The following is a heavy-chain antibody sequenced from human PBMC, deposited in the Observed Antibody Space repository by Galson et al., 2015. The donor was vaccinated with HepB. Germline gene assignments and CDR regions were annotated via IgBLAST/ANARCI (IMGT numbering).Heavy chain of an antibody. D-gene: IGHD3-3*01. J-gene: IGHJ4*02. CDR3: AVDYDFWTAYYTGRTTY. Sequence: LRLSCAASGFTFTTYSMKWVRQAPGKGLEWVSSISSTSSYIDYADSVKGRFTISRDYAKNSLYLQMNSLRAEDTAVYYCAVDYDFWTAYYTGRTTYWGQGTLVTVSS. V-gene: IGHV3-21*01. CDR1: GFTFTTYS. CDR2: ISSTSSYI.